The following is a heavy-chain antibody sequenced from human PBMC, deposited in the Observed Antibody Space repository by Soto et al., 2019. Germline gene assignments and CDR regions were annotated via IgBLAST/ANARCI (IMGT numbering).Heavy chain of an antibody. J-gene: IGHJ4*02. CDR2: IYHSGST. CDR1: GGSISSGGYS. CDR3: ARDLRSGYCSGGSCSDY. V-gene: IGHV4-30-2*01. D-gene: IGHD2-15*01. Sequence: SETLSLTCAVSGGSISSGGYSWSWIRQPPGKGLEWIGYIYHSGSTYYNPSLKSRVTISVDRSKNQFSLKLNSVTAADTAVYYCARDLRSGYCSGGSCSDYWGQGTLVTVS.